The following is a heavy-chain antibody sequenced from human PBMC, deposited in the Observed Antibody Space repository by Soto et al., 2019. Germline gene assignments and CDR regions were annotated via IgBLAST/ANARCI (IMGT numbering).Heavy chain of an antibody. CDR1: GYAFTSYG. Sequence: ASVKVSCKASGYAFTSYGISWVRQAPGQGLEWMGWIAAYNGNTDYAQKLQDRVTMTTDTSTSTAYMELRSLRSDDTAVYYCARAIYGDPFDYWGQGTLVTVSS. CDR3: ARAIYGDPFDY. D-gene: IGHD4-17*01. CDR2: IAAYNGNT. V-gene: IGHV1-18*01. J-gene: IGHJ4*02.